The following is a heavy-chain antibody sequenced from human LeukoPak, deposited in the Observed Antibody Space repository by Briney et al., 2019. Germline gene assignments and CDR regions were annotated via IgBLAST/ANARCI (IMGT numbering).Heavy chain of an antibody. CDR2: INSDGSST. CDR1: GFTFSSYW. Sequence: GGSLRLSCAACGFTFSSYWMHWVRQAPGKGLVWVSRINSDGSSTSYADSVKGRFTISRDNAKNTLYLQMNSLRAEDTAVYYCARDQPLRLRQLYYYYMDVWGKGTTVTVSS. D-gene: IGHD1-1*01. CDR3: ARDQPLRLRQLYYYYMDV. J-gene: IGHJ6*03. V-gene: IGHV3-74*01.